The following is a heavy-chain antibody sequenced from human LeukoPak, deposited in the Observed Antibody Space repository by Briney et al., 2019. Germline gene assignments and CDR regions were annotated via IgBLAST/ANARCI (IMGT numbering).Heavy chain of an antibody. D-gene: IGHD3-10*01. CDR3: TKGHYYGSGSYWV. Sequence: GGTLRLSCAASGFAFSSYGMSWVRQAPGKGLEWVSAISGSGDSTYYADSVKGRFTISRDSSKNTLYLQMNSLRAEDTAVYYCTKGHYYGSGSYWVWGQGTLVTVSS. V-gene: IGHV3-23*01. J-gene: IGHJ4*02. CDR1: GFAFSSYG. CDR2: ISGSGDST.